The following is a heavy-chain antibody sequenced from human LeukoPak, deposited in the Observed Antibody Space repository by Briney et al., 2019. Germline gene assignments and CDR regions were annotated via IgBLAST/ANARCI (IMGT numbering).Heavy chain of an antibody. CDR1: GYTFTGYY. CDR2: INPNSGGT. V-gene: IGHV1-2*02. Sequence: ASVKVSCKASGYTFTGYYMHWVRQAPGQGLEWMGWINPNSGGTNYAQQFQGRLTMTRDMSTSTVYMELSSLRSEDTAVYYCARGGTYYDFWSGYYYRRQEEQPNYYYYYYMDVWGKGTTVTVSS. D-gene: IGHD3-3*01. CDR3: ARGGTYYDFWSGYYYRRQEEQPNYYYYYYMDV. J-gene: IGHJ6*03.